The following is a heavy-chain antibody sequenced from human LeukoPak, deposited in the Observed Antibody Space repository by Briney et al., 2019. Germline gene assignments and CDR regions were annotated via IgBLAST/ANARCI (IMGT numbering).Heavy chain of an antibody. D-gene: IGHD6-6*01. CDR1: GGTFSSYA. CDR2: IIPIFGTA. Sequence: GASVKVSCKASGGTFSSYAISWVRQAPGQGLEWMGGIIPIFGTANYAQKFQGRVTITADESTSTAYMELSSLRSEDTAVYYCARDREKGSSSEWAVPEHWGQGTLVTVSS. CDR3: ARDREKGSSSEWAVPEH. J-gene: IGHJ1*01. V-gene: IGHV1-69*13.